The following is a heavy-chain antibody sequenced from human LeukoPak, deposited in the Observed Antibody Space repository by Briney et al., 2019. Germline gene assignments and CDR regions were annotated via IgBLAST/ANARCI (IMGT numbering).Heavy chain of an antibody. D-gene: IGHD3-10*01. CDR1: GGSISSYH. J-gene: IGHJ4*02. CDR2: IYYSGSSGST. V-gene: IGHV4-59*08. Sequence: PSETLSLTCTVSGGSISSYHWSWIRQPPGKGLEFIGYIYYSGSSGSTNYNPSLKSRVTISVDTSKNQFSLKLTSVTAADTAVYYCARLSAYYYGSGNYYNPYYFDYWGQGALVTVSS. CDR3: ARLSAYYYGSGNYYNPYYFDY.